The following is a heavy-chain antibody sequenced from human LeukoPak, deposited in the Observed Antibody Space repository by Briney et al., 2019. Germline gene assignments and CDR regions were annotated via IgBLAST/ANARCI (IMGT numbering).Heavy chain of an antibody. J-gene: IGHJ3*02. V-gene: IGHV3-15*01. CDR2: IKSKTGGGTT. D-gene: IGHD3-9*01. Sequence: GGSLRLSCAASGFTFSNAWMSWVRQAPGKGLEWVGRIKSKTGGGTTDYAAPVKGRFTISRDDSKNTLYLQMNSLKTEDTAVYYCTTYYDILTGYSPGAFDIWGQGTMVTVSS. CDR3: TTYYDILTGYSPGAFDI. CDR1: GFTFSNAW.